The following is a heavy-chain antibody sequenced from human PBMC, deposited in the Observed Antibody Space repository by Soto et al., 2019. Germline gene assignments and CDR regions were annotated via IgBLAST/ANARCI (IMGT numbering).Heavy chain of an antibody. CDR1: GVSISSGNYY. V-gene: IGHV4-31*03. J-gene: IGHJ4*02. CDR3: ARGASMVRGVIDY. CDR2: ISYMWNT. D-gene: IGHD3-10*01. Sequence: QGQLQESGPGLVKPSQTLSLTCTVSGVSISSGNYYWSWTRQHPGKGLEWLGYISYMWNTNYNPTLKSRVTIPVDTATNQFSLNLSSVTAADTAVYYCARGASMVRGVIDYWGQGTLVTVSS.